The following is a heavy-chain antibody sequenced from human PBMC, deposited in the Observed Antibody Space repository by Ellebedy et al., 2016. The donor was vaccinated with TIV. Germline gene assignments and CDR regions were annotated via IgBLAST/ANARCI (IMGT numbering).Heavy chain of an antibody. V-gene: IGHV3-23*01. Sequence: PGGSLRLSCAASGFTFSSFAMGWVRQTPGKGLEGVSGLYGSGRGIFYSDSVKGRFTISRDNSKNTLYLQMNSLTAEDTCIYYCATDQISGDGRWVFDLWGQGTMVTVSS. CDR3: ATDQISGDGRWVFDL. CDR1: GFTFSSFA. D-gene: IGHD5-24*01. J-gene: IGHJ3*01. CDR2: LYGSGRGI.